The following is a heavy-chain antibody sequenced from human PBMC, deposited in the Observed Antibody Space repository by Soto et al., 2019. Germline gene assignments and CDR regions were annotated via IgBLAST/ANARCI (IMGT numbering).Heavy chain of an antibody. CDR3: ARGKDRATVTTFDY. CDR1: GFTFSSYA. CDR2: IHGSGGST. J-gene: IGHJ4*02. D-gene: IGHD4-17*01. V-gene: IGHV3-23*01. Sequence: EVQLLESGGGLVQRGGSLRLSCAASGFTFSSYAMNWVRQAPGKGLEWVSVIHGSGGSTYYADSVKGRFTISRDNSKNTVDLKMNSLRAEDTAFYYLARGKDRATVTTFDYWGQGTLVTVSS.